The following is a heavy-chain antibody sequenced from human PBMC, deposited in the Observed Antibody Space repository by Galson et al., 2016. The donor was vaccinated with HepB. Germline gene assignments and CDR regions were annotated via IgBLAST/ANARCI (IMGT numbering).Heavy chain of an antibody. V-gene: IGHV3-30-3*01. D-gene: IGHD2-8*02. CDR3: ARVGCTGGVCYWVWTGADY. J-gene: IGHJ4*02. Sequence: SLRLSCAASGFTFNHYAMHWVRQAPGKGLEWVAVISYDGSNYPYADSVKGRFTLSRDNSKNTRYLQMNRLTTEDTAMYYCARVGCTGGVCYWVWTGADYWGQGTLVTVSS. CDR2: ISYDGSNY. CDR1: GFTFNHYA.